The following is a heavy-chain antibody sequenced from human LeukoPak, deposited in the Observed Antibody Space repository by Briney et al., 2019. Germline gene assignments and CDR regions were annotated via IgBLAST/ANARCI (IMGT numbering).Heavy chain of an antibody. V-gene: IGHV3-23*01. J-gene: IGHJ5*02. CDR1: GFTFSSHA. D-gene: IGHD6-19*01. CDR2: ISSSSDRM. Sequence: PGGSLKLSCAASGFTFSSHAMNWVRQAPGKGLEWVSGISSSSDRMYYADSVKGRFTISRDNSKNTLYLQMNSLRAEDTAVYYCAKDLVSSGWSSSLFDPWGQGTLVTVSS. CDR3: AKDLVSSGWSSSLFDP.